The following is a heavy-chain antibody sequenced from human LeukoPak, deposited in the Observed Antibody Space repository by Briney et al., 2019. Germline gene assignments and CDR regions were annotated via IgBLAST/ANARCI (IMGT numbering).Heavy chain of an antibody. CDR1: GFTFSSYG. V-gene: IGHV3-30*02. D-gene: IGHD3-22*01. CDR3: AKDEELSYYDSSGYFN. J-gene: IGHJ4*02. Sequence: GGSLRLSCAASGFTFSSYGMHWVRQAPGKGLEWVAFIRYDGSNKYYADSVKGRFTISRDNSKNTLFLQMNSLRAEDTAVYYCAKDEELSYYDSSGYFNWGQGTLVTVSS. CDR2: IRYDGSNK.